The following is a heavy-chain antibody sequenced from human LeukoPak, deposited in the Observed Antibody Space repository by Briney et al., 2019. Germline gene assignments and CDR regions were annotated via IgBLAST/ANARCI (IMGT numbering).Heavy chain of an antibody. CDR1: GGSISSYY. Sequence: SETLSLTCTVSGGSISSYYWSWIRQPPGKGLEWIGYIYYSGSTKYNPSLKSRVTISVDTSKNQFSLKLSFVTAADAAVYYCARRLNYYYYMDVWGKGTTVTVSS. D-gene: IGHD6-19*01. CDR2: IYYSGST. CDR3: ARRLNYYYYMDV. V-gene: IGHV4-59*01. J-gene: IGHJ6*03.